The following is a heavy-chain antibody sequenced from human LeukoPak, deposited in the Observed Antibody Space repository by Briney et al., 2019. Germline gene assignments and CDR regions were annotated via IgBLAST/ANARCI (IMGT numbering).Heavy chain of an antibody. D-gene: IGHD2-2*01. J-gene: IGHJ1*01. CDR2: IIPILGIA. CDR3: AREGYCSSTSCYPGYFQH. CDR1: GGTFSSYA. V-gene: IGHV1-69*04. Sequence: SVKVSCKASGGTFSSYAISWVRQAPGQGLEWMGRIIPILGIANYAQKFQGRVTITADKSTSTAYMELSSLRSEDTAVYYCAREGYCSSTSCYPGYFQHWGQGTLVTV.